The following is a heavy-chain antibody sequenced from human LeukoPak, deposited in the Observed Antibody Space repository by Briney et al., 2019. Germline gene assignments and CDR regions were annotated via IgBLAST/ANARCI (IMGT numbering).Heavy chain of an antibody. CDR3: ARARSSWPRYLDY. D-gene: IGHD6-13*01. CDR2: ISSNSITI. CDR1: QFSFMSYS. V-gene: IGHV3-48*04. J-gene: IGHJ4*02. Sequence: GGSLRLSCAASQFSFMSYSMTWVRQAPGKGMEWVAYISSNSITIKYADSVKGRFTISRDNGKNSLYLQVNSLRGEDTAVYYCARARSSWPRYLDYWGQGTLVTVSS.